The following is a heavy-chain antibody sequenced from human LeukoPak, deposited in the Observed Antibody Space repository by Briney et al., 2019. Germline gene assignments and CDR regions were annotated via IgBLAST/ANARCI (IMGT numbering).Heavy chain of an antibody. CDR1: GGSISSHY. J-gene: IGHJ5*02. CDR2: IYYSGST. CDR3: ARRGYGGYNWFDP. D-gene: IGHD4-23*01. Sequence: SETLSLTCTVSGGSISSHYWSWIRQPPGKGLEWIGYIYYSGSTNYNPSLKSRVTISVDTSKNQFSLKLSSVTAADTAVYYCARRGYGGYNWFDPWGQGTLVTVSS. V-gene: IGHV4-59*08.